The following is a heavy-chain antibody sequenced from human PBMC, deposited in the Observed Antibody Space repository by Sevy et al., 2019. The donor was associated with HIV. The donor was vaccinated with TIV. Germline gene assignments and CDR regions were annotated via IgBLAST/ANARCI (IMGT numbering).Heavy chain of an antibody. CDR1: GFTFHDYA. J-gene: IGHJ6*02. CDR2: ISWSGGST. V-gene: IGHV3-43D*03. CDR3: AKDLGSSSWNYNGMDV. D-gene: IGHD6-6*01. Sequence: GGSLRLSCAASGFTFHDYAMHWVRQPPGKGLEWVSLISWSGGSTYYADSVKGRFTISRDNSKNSLYLQMNSLITEDTALYYCAKDLGSSSWNYNGMDVWGQVTTVTVSS.